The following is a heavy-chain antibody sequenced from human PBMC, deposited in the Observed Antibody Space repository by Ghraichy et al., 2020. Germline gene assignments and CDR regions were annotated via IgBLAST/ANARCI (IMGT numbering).Heavy chain of an antibody. CDR2: ISATGGAT. D-gene: IGHD5-12*01. J-gene: IGHJ4*02. CDR3: ARPVANSFEY. Sequence: GGSLRLSCAASGFTFSTYAMNWVRQAPGKGLEWVSTISATGGATYYADSVKGRFTISRDNSKNTVYLQMNSLRVDDTAVYYCARPVANSFEYWGQGALVTVSS. V-gene: IGHV3-23*01. CDR1: GFTFSTYA.